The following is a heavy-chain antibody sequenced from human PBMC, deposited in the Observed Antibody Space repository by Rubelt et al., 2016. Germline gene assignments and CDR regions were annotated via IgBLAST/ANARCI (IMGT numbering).Heavy chain of an antibody. CDR2: IYYSGST. CDR3: ARGVVVITTRGIFDY. J-gene: IGHJ4*02. V-gene: IGHV4-59*12. Sequence: QVQLQESGPGLVKPSETLSLTCTVSGGSISSYYWSWIRQPPGKGLEWIGYIYYSGSTNYNPSLKSRVTISVYTSKNQLSLKLSSVTAADTAVYYCARGVVVITTRGIFDYWGQGTLVTVSS. D-gene: IGHD3-22*01. CDR1: GGSISSYY.